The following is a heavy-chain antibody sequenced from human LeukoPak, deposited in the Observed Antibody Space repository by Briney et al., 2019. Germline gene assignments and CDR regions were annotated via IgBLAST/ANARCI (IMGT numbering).Heavy chain of an antibody. CDR1: GFTFSDYY. CDR3: ARVVVVVLNWFDP. Sequence: GGSLRLSCAASGFTFSDYYMSWIRQAPGKGLEWVSYISSSGSTIYYADSVKGRFTISRDNAKNSLYLQMNSLRAEDTAVYYCARVVVVVLNWFDPWGQGTMVTVSS. CDR2: ISSSGSTI. D-gene: IGHD2-15*01. J-gene: IGHJ5*01. V-gene: IGHV3-11*04.